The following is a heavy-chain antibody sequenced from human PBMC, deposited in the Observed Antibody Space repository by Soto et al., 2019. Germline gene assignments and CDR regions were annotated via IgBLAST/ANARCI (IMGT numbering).Heavy chain of an antibody. J-gene: IGHJ4*02. CDR1: GYTFTSYG. V-gene: IGHV1-18*01. CDR2: ISAYNGNK. Sequence: QVQLVQSGAEVKKPGASVKVSCKASGYTFTSYGISWVRQAPGQGLEWMGWISAYNGNKKYAQKVQGRVIMTTDTSSSTAYMELRSLSSDDTAVYYWAREPNYFDYWGQGTLVTVSS. CDR3: AREPNYFDY.